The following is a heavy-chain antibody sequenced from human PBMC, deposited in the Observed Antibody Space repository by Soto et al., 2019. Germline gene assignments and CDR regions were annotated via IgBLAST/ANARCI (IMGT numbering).Heavy chain of an antibody. D-gene: IGHD2-2*02. CDR3: ARGEGYCTGTSCYTFDY. CDR2: IYSGGST. Sequence: VQLVESGGGLVKPGGSLRLSCAASGFTFSDYYMSWVRQAPGKGLEWVSVIYSGGSTYYADSVKGRFTISRDNSKNTLYLQMNSLRAEDTAVYYCARGEGYCTGTSCYTFDYWGQGTLVTVSS. CDR1: GFTFSDYY. J-gene: IGHJ4*02. V-gene: IGHV3-66*01.